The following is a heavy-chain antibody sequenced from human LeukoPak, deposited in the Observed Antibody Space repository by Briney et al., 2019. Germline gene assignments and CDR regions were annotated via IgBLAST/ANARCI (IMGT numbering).Heavy chain of an antibody. D-gene: IGHD6-13*01. Sequence: ASVKVSCKASGYTFTSYGISWVRQAPGQGLEWMGWISAYNGSTNYAQKLQGRVTMTTDTSTSTAYMELRSLRSDDTAVYYCARGRGQQLVRIYYGMDVWGQGTTVTVSS. V-gene: IGHV1-18*01. CDR2: ISAYNGST. J-gene: IGHJ6*02. CDR3: ARGRGQQLVRIYYGMDV. CDR1: GYTFTSYG.